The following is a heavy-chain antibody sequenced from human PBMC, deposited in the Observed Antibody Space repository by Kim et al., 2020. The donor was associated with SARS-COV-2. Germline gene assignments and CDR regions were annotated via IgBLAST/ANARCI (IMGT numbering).Heavy chain of an antibody. CDR1: GGSISSSSYY. D-gene: IGHD3-3*01. J-gene: IGHJ5*02. CDR3: ARHIKGITIFGVVTDWFDP. V-gene: IGHV4-39*01. CDR2: IYYSGST. Sequence: SETLSLTCTVSGGSISSSSYYWGWIRQPPGKGLEWIGSIYYSGSTYYNPSLKSRVTISVDTSKNQFSLKLSSVTAADTAVYYCARHIKGITIFGVVTDWFDPWGQGTRVTVSS.